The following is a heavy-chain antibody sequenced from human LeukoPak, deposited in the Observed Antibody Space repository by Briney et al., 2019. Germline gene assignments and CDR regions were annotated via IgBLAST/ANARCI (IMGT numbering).Heavy chain of an antibody. Sequence: SETLSLTCAVYGGSFSGYYWSWIRQPPGKVLEWIGEINHSGSTNYNPSLKSRVTISVDTSKNQFSLKLSSVTAADTAVYYCARVPSRKVTTLIDYWGQGTLVTVSS. CDR1: GGSFSGYY. CDR2: INHSGST. D-gene: IGHD4-17*01. V-gene: IGHV4-34*01. CDR3: ARVPSRKVTTLIDY. J-gene: IGHJ4*02.